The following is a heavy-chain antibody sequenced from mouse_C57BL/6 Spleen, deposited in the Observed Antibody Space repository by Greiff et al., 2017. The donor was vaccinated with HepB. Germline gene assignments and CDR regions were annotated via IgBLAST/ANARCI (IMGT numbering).Heavy chain of an antibody. Sequence: EVQLQQSVAELVRPGASVKLSCTASGFNIKNTYMHWVKQRPEQGLEWIGRSDPANGNTKYAPKFQGKATITADTSSNTAYLQLSSLTSEDTAIYYCAPYYYGSSYDGAMDYWGQGTSVTVSS. CDR3: APYYYGSSYDGAMDY. J-gene: IGHJ4*01. CDR1: GFNIKNTY. V-gene: IGHV14-3*01. D-gene: IGHD1-1*01. CDR2: SDPANGNT.